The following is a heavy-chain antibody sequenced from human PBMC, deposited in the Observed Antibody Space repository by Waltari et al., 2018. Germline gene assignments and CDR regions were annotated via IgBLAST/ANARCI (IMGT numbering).Heavy chain of an antibody. Sequence: QVQLQESGPGLVKPSETLSLTCAVSGYSISSGYYWGWIRQPPGKGLEWIGRIYPSGSTYYNPSLKSRVTKSGDTSKNQFSLKLSSVTAADTAVYYCARGGPQEMVLDYFDYWGQGTLVTVSS. J-gene: IGHJ4*02. CDR2: IYPSGST. CDR1: GYSISSGYY. D-gene: IGHD3-10*01. CDR3: ARGGPQEMVLDYFDY. V-gene: IGHV4-38-2*01.